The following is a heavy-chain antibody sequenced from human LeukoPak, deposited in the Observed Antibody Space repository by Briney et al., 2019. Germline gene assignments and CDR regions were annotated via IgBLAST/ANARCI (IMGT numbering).Heavy chain of an antibody. J-gene: IGHJ1*01. D-gene: IGHD6-13*01. CDR3: AKATSSSFEYFQH. CDR1: GFTFSRHY. Sequence: GGSLRLSCAASGFTFSRHYMHWVRQAPGKGLVWVSRVNGVGTDKIYADSVKGRFTISRDSAKNSLYLQMNSLRAEDTALYYCAKATSSSFEYFQHWGQGTLVTVSS. CDR2: VNGVGTDK. V-gene: IGHV3-74*01.